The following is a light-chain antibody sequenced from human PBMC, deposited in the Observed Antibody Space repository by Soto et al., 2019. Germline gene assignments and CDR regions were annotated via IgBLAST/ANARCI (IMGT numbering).Light chain of an antibody. CDR3: QQRSSWPRVT. CDR2: DAS. J-gene: IGKJ4*01. CDR1: QSVRSN. V-gene: IGKV3-11*01. Sequence: EIVLTQSPATLSLSPGEKATLSCRASQSVRSNLAWYQQKPGQPPRLLIYDASNRATGIPARFSGGGSGTDFTLTISTLEPEDFAVYYCQQRSSWPRVTFGGGTKVEIK.